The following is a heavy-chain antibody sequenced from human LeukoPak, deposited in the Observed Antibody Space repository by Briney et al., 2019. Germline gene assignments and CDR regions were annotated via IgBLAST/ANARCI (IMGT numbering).Heavy chain of an antibody. J-gene: IGHJ4*02. Sequence: GGSLRLSCAASGFTFSSYWMSWVRQAPGKGLEWVANIKQDGSEKYYVDSVKGRFTISRDNAKNSLYLQMNSLRAEDTAVYYCARDGGSGTHYVYFDYWGQGTLVTVSS. CDR2: IKQDGSEK. CDR1: GFTFSSYW. CDR3: ARDGGSGTHYVYFDY. D-gene: IGHD3-16*01. V-gene: IGHV3-7*01.